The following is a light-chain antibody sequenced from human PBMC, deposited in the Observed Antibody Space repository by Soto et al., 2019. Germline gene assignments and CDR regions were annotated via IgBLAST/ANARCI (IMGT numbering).Light chain of an antibody. CDR2: EGT. CDR3: YSYAGTSTWV. Sequence: QSALTQPASVSESPGQSITISCTGTNNDVGNYKLVSWFQHHLGKAPKLIIYEGTKRPSGVSNRSSASQSGNTASLTISGLQAEDEADYYCYSYAGTSTWVFGGGTKVTVL. V-gene: IGLV2-23*01. J-gene: IGLJ3*02. CDR1: NNDVGNYKL.